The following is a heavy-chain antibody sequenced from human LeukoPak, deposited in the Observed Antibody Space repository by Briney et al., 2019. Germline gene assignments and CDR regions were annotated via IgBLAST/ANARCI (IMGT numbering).Heavy chain of an antibody. CDR1: GGSFSGYY. Sequence: SETLSLTCAVYGGSFSGYYWSWIRQPPGKGLEWIGEINHSGSTNYNPSLKSRVTISVDTSKNQFSLKLSSVTAADTAVYYCARGPPRITIFGVVGAFDIWAKGQWSPSLQ. CDR2: INHSGST. V-gene: IGHV4-34*01. D-gene: IGHD3-3*01. J-gene: IGHJ3*02. CDR3: ARGPPRITIFGVVGAFDI.